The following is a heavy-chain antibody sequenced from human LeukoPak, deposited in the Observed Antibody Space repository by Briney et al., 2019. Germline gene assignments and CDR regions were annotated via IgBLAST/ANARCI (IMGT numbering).Heavy chain of an antibody. D-gene: IGHD2-2*01. CDR1: GFTFSTYA. Sequence: GRSLRLSCAASGFTFSTYAMHWVRQAPGKGLEWVAVTSSDGTVKYYPDSAKGRFTISRDNSKNTLYLQVNSLRPEDTGVYYCARDPVPAAARHFDYWGQGTLVTVSS. CDR2: TSSDGTVK. J-gene: IGHJ4*01. V-gene: IGHV3-30-3*01. CDR3: ARDPVPAAARHFDY.